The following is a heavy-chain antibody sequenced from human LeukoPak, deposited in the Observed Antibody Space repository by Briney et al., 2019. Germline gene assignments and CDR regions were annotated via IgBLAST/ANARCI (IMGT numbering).Heavy chain of an antibody. CDR2: ISGSGGST. CDR3: ARDLGTMVRGVIPRNRGFDY. J-gene: IGHJ4*02. CDR1: GFTFNNYA. Sequence: TGGSLRLSCAASGFTFNNYAMNWVRQAPGKGLEWVSAISGSGGSTYYADSVEGRFTISRDNSKNTLYLQMNSLRAEDTAVYYCARDLGTMVRGVIPRNRGFDYWGQGTLVTVSS. D-gene: IGHD3-10*01. V-gene: IGHV3-23*01.